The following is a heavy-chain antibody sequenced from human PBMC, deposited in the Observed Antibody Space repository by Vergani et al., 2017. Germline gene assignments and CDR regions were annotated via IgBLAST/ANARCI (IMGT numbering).Heavy chain of an antibody. Sequence: QVQLVQSGAEVKKPGSSVKVSCKASGGTFSSYAISCVRQAPGQGLEWMGGIIPLFGIAHYAQKFQGRVTINADKSTSTAYMELSSLRSEDMAVYYCASQGVATVTEKGCDPWGQGTLVTVSS. CDR3: ASQGVATVTEKGCDP. CDR2: IIPLFGIA. V-gene: IGHV1-69*17. CDR1: GGTFSSYA. J-gene: IGHJ5*02. D-gene: IGHD4-11*01.